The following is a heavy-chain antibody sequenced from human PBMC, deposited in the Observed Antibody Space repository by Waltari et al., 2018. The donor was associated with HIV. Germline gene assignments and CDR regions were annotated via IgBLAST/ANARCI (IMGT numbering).Heavy chain of an antibody. CDR1: GGSITRNDFY. CDR2: MYNSGTS. J-gene: IGHJ4*02. Sequence: QLHLQESGPGLVKPSETLALTCTVSGGSITRNDFYWAWIRQPPGKGLEWIGLMYNSGTSDYHPALSSRVYMSRDTSKNLFSLRLHSVTAADTAIYYCARRGDGFNQHARLDHWGPGTLVTVSS. V-gene: IGHV4-39*01. CDR3: ARRGDGFNQHARLDH. D-gene: IGHD2-2*01.